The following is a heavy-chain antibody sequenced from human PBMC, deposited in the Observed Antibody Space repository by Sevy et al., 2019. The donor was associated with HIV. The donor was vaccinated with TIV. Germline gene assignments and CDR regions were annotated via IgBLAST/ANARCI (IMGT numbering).Heavy chain of an antibody. CDR1: GFTFSHAW. J-gene: IGHJ4*02. CDR3: TTDRRSTDSGKYRGFDY. Sequence: GGSLRLSCGVSGFTFSHAWMSWVRQSPGKGLEWVGRIKSKTDGGTTDYAAPVKGRFTISRDDSKNMVYLQMKSLKSEDTAVYYCTTDRRSTDSGKYRGFDYWGQGTLVTVSS. D-gene: IGHD1-26*01. V-gene: IGHV3-15*01. CDR2: IKSKTDGGTT.